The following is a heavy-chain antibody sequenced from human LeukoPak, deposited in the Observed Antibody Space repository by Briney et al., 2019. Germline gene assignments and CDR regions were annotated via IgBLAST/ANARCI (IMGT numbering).Heavy chain of an antibody. D-gene: IGHD3-22*01. J-gene: IGHJ1*01. V-gene: IGHV4-38-2*01. CDR1: GYSISSGYY. CDR2: IYHSGST. Sequence: PSETLSLTCAVSGYSISSGYYWGWIRQPPGKGLEWIGSIYHSGSTYYNPSLKSRVTISVDTSKNQFSLNLRSVTAADTAVYYCARRRYYDGSGYLEWGQGTLLSVSS. CDR3: ARRRYYDGSGYLE.